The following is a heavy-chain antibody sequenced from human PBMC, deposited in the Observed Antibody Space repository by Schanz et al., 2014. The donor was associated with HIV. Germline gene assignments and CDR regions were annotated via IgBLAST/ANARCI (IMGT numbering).Heavy chain of an antibody. CDR1: GYTFSNYD. V-gene: IGHV1-8*01. CDR2: MNPNSGNT. J-gene: IGHJ1*01. D-gene: IGHD6-13*01. Sequence: QVRLVQSEAEVRKPGASVKVSCKTSGYTFSNYDINWVRQAAGQGLEWMGWMNPNSGNTGYAQKFQGRVIMTRNASISTAYMELSSLRPEDTAVYYCAKDTTAAGRGYFQHWGQGTLVTVSS. CDR3: AKDTTAAGRGYFQH.